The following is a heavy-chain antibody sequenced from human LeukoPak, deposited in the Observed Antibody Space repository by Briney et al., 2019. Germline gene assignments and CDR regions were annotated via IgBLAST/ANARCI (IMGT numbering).Heavy chain of an antibody. CDR3: ARDLYYYGSGSYYNPYYFDY. CDR1: GGSISSYF. J-gene: IGHJ4*02. D-gene: IGHD3-10*01. Sequence: SETLSLTCSVSGGSISSYFWSWIRQPAGKGLEWIGRIHTSGSTNYNPSLKSRVSMSVDTSKNQFSLKLSSVTAADTAVYYCARDLYYYGSGSYYNPYYFDYWGQGTLVTVYS. CDR2: IHTSGST. V-gene: IGHV4-4*07.